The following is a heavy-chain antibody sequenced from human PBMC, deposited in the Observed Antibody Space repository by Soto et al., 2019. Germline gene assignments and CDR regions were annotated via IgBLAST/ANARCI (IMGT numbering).Heavy chain of an antibody. Sequence: ASVKVSCKASGYTFTSYDINWVRQATGQGLEWMGWMNPNSGNTGYAQKFQGRVTMTRNTSISTAYMELSSLRSEDTAVYYCATPYCSGGSCYEGFYYGMVVWGQGTTVTVSS. D-gene: IGHD2-15*01. CDR1: GYTFTSYD. J-gene: IGHJ6*02. CDR3: ATPYCSGGSCYEGFYYGMVV. V-gene: IGHV1-8*01. CDR2: MNPNSGNT.